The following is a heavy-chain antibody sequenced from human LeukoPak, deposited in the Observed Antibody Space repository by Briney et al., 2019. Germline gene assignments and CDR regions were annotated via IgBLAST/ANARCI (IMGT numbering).Heavy chain of an antibody. CDR3: ARDAGNSGYGMDV. J-gene: IGHJ6*02. Sequence: PGGSLRLSCAASGFTLSSYSMNWVRQAPGKGLEWISHITWSGSTILYADSVKGRFTISRDSAKNSLYLQMSSLRDEDTAVYYCARDAGNSGYGMDVWGQGTTVTVSS. CDR1: GFTLSSYS. D-gene: IGHD5-12*01. V-gene: IGHV3-48*02. CDR2: ITWSGSTI.